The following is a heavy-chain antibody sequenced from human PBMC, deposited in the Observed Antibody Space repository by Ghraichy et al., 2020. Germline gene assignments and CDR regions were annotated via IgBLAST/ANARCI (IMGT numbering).Heavy chain of an antibody. CDR1: GGSISSYY. D-gene: IGHD6-13*01. J-gene: IGHJ6*03. V-gene: IGHV4-59*01. CDR3: ASGIAAAETYYYYYMDV. Sequence: LSLTCTVSGGSISSYYWSWIRQPPGKGLEWIGYIYYSGSTNYNPSLKSRVTISVDTSKNQFSLKLSSVTAADTAVYYCASGIAAAETYYYYYMDVWGKGTTVTVSS. CDR2: IYYSGST.